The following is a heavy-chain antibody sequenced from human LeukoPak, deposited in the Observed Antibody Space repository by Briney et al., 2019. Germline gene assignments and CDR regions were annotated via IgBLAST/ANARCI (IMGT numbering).Heavy chain of an antibody. V-gene: IGHV4-34*01. J-gene: IGHJ4*02. CDR1: GGSFSGYY. Sequence: SETLSLTCAVYGGSFSGYYWSWIRQPPGKGLEWIGEINHSGSTNYNPSLKSRVTISVDTSKNQFSLKLCSVTAADTAVYYCASTLGYCSGGSCYPDYWGQGTLVTVSS. CDR3: ASTLGYCSGGSCYPDY. CDR2: INHSGST. D-gene: IGHD2-15*01.